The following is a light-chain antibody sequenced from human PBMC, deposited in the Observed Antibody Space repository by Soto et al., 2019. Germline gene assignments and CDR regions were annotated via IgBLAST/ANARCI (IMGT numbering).Light chain of an antibody. V-gene: IGKV3-11*01. J-gene: IGKJ4*01. CDR3: QHRSSWPLT. CDR1: QSVNNY. CDR2: DAS. Sequence: EIVLTQSPATLSLSPRERATLSCRASQSVNNYLAWYQQKPGQAPRLLIYDASNRATGIPARFSGSGSGTDFTLTISSLEPEDFAVYYCQHRSSWPLTFGGGTKVEIK.